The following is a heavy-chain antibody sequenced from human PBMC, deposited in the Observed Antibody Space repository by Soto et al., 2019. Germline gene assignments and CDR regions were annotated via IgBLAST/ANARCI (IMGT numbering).Heavy chain of an antibody. D-gene: IGHD2-15*01. J-gene: IGHJ4*02. Sequence: PGGSLRLSCAASGFTFSSYGMHWVRKPQAKGLEWVAVISYDGSNKYYADSVKGRFTISRDNSKNTLYLQMNSLRAEDTAVYYCAKDPKFGGNRVNYFDYWGQGTLVTVSS. CDR2: ISYDGSNK. V-gene: IGHV3-30*18. CDR1: GFTFSSYG. CDR3: AKDPKFGGNRVNYFDY.